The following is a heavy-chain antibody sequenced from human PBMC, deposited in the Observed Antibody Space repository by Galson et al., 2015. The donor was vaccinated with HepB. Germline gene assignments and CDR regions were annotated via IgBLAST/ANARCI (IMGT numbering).Heavy chain of an antibody. D-gene: IGHD2-2*01. CDR2: IYYSGST. CDR3: ARDHRRCSSTSCYNWFDP. Sequence: ETLSLTCTVSGGSISSYYWSWIRQPPGKGLEWIGYIYYSGSTNYNPSLKSRVTISVDTSKNQFSLKLSSVTAADTAVYYCARDHRRCSSTSCYNWFDPWGQGTLVTVSS. V-gene: IGHV4-59*01. CDR1: GGSISSYY. J-gene: IGHJ5*02.